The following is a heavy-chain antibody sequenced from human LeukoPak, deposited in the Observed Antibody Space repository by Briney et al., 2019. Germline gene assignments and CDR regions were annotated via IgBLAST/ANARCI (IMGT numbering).Heavy chain of an antibody. CDR3: AREHPNYGDYVLCY. V-gene: IGHV1-69*05. Sequence: ASVKVSCKASGGTFSSYAISWVRQAPGQGLEWMGRIIPIFGTANYAQTFQGRVTITTDESTSTAYMELSSLRSEDTAVYYCAREHPNYGDYVLCYWGQGTLVTVSS. CDR1: GGTFSSYA. D-gene: IGHD4-17*01. CDR2: IIPIFGTA. J-gene: IGHJ4*02.